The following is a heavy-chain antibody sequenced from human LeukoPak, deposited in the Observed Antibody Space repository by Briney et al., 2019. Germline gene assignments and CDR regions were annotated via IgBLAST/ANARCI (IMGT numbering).Heavy chain of an antibody. CDR3: AKGSPDSGHGSGSYTAFDI. Sequence: PGRSLRFSCAASGFTFDDYAMHWVRQAPGKGLEWVSGISWNSGSIGYADSVKGRFTISGDNAKNSLYLQMNSLRAEDTALYYCAKGSPDSGHGSGSYTAFDIWGQGTMVTVSS. CDR2: ISWNSGSI. V-gene: IGHV3-9*01. D-gene: IGHD3-10*01. CDR1: GFTFDDYA. J-gene: IGHJ3*02.